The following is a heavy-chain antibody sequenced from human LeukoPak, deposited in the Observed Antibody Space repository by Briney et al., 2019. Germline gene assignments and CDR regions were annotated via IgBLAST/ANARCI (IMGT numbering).Heavy chain of an antibody. CDR2: ISSGGTTI. J-gene: IGHJ4*02. CDR3: ARDGGYNYGSLDH. V-gene: IGHV3-48*03. CDR1: GFTFSSYE. D-gene: IGHD4-17*01. Sequence: EGSLRLSCAASGFTFSSYEMNWVRQAPGKGLEWVSYISSGGTTIYYADSVKGRFTISRDNAKNSLYLQMNSLRAEDTAMYYCARDGGYNYGSLDHWGQGTQVTVSS.